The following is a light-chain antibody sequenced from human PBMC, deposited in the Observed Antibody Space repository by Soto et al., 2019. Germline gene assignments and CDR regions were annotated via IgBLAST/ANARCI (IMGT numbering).Light chain of an antibody. Sequence: QSALTQPASVTGSPGQSITISCTGTSSDVGGSNYVSWYQQHPGKAPKLIIFDVSHRPSRFSNRFSDSKSGNTASLTISGLQAEDEADYYCSSYTSSSTYVFGTGTKVTVL. CDR1: SSDVGGSNY. J-gene: IGLJ1*01. V-gene: IGLV2-14*03. CDR3: SSYTSSSTYV. CDR2: DVS.